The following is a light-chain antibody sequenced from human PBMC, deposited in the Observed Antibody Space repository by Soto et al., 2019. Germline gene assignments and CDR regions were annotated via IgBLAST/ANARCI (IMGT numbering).Light chain of an antibody. V-gene: IGLV2-23*02. CDR3: CSYPGSSILYV. Sequence: QSALTQPASVSGSPGQSITISCTGTSNYNLVSWYQQHPGKAPKLVIYEVSERPSGVSNRFSGSKSGNTASLTISGLQAKDEADYYCCSYPGSSILYVFGTGTKVTVL. J-gene: IGLJ1*01. CDR1: SNYNL. CDR2: EVS.